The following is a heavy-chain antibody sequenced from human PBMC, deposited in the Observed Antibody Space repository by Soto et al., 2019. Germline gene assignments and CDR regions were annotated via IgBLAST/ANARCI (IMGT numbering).Heavy chain of an antibody. J-gene: IGHJ6*02. CDR2: ISWDGGST. V-gene: IGHV3-43*01. Sequence: GGSLRLSCAASGFTFDDYTMHWVRQAPGKGLEWVSLISWDGGSTYYADSVKGRFTISRDNSKNSLYLQMNSLRTEDTALYYCAKEGYSSSSPGYYYYGMDVWGQGTTVTVSS. D-gene: IGHD6-6*01. CDR1: GFTFDDYT. CDR3: AKEGYSSSSPGYYYYGMDV.